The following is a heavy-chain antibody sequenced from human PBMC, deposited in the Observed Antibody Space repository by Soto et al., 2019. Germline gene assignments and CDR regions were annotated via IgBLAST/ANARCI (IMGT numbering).Heavy chain of an antibody. CDR3: ARARSQVGYSYAPNWFDP. CDR2: IKQDGSEK. Sequence: EVQLVESGGGLVQPGGSLRLSCAASGFTFSSYWMSWVRQAPGKGLEWVANIKQDGSEKYYVDSVKGRFTISRDKAKNSLYLQMNSLRAEDTAVYYCARARSQVGYSYAPNWFDPWGQGTLVTVSS. V-gene: IGHV3-7*04. D-gene: IGHD5-18*01. J-gene: IGHJ5*02. CDR1: GFTFSSYW.